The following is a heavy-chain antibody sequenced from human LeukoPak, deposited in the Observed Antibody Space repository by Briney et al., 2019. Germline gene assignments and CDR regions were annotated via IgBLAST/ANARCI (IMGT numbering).Heavy chain of an antibody. CDR1: GGSFSGYY. D-gene: IGHD3-10*01. J-gene: IGHJ5*02. CDR2: INQSGST. V-gene: IGHV4-34*01. CDR3: AREALLWFGEFNWFDP. Sequence: PSETLSLTCAVYGGSFSGYYWSWIRQPPGKGLEWIGEINQSGSTNYNPSLKSRVTISVDTSKNQFSLKLSSVTAADTAVYYCAREALLWFGEFNWFDPWGQGTLVTVSS.